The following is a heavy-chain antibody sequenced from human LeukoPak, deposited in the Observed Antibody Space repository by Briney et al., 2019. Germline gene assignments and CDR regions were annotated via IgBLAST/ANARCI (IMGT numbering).Heavy chain of an antibody. CDR2: ISPSGST. D-gene: IGHD1-14*01. J-gene: IGHJ4*01. Sequence: PSETLSLTCAVYSGSFSVYYWSWTPHPPGKGLEWIGEISPSGSTTYNPSLKTRVTISTDTSKNQFSLKLNSVTAADTAVYYCAGDHYLALKDWGHGMLVTVSS. CDR1: SGSFSVYY. CDR3: AGDHYLALKD. V-gene: IGHV4-34*01.